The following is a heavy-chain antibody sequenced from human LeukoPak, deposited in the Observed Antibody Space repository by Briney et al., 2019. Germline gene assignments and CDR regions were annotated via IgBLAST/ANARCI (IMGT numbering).Heavy chain of an antibody. CDR3: ARALVEGSSWYGGFDY. Sequence: SVKVSXKASGGTFSSYTISWVRQAPGQGLEWMGRIIPILGIANYAQKFQGRVTITADKSTSTAYMELSSLRSEDTAVYYCARALVEGSSWYGGFDYWGQGTLVTVSS. V-gene: IGHV1-69*02. CDR2: IIPILGIA. J-gene: IGHJ4*02. D-gene: IGHD6-13*01. CDR1: GGTFSSYT.